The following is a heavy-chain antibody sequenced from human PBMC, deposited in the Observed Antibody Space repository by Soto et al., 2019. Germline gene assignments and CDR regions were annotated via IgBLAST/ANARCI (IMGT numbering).Heavy chain of an antibody. J-gene: IGHJ4*02. Sequence: PSETLSLTCAVSGGSISSSNWWSWVRQPPGKGLEWIGEIYHSGSTNYNPSLKSRVTTSVDKSKNQFSLKLISVTAADTAVYYCARVFTPNIAAAGTFDYWGQGTLVTVSS. CDR2: IYHSGST. V-gene: IGHV4-4*02. D-gene: IGHD6-13*01. CDR3: ARVFTPNIAAAGTFDY. CDR1: GGSISSSNW.